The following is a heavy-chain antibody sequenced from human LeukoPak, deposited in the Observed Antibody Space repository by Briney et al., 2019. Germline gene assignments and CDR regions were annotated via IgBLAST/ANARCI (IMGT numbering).Heavy chain of an antibody. Sequence: QKFQGRVTMTRNTSISTAYMELSSLRSEDTAVYYCAGKPSKEIYGMDVWGQGTTVTVSS. V-gene: IGHV1-8*01. J-gene: IGHJ6*02. CDR3: AGKPSKEIYGMDV.